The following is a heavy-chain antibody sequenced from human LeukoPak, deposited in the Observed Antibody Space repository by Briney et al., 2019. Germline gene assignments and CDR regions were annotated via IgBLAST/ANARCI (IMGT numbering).Heavy chain of an antibody. Sequence: PGGSLRLSCAASGFTFDDYAMHWVRQAPGKGLEWVPGISWNSGSIGYADSVKGRFTISRDNAKNSLYLQMNSLRAEDTALYYCAKDGPRLDDSSGFDYWGQGTLVTVSS. CDR1: GFTFDDYA. D-gene: IGHD3-22*01. CDR2: ISWNSGSI. J-gene: IGHJ4*02. V-gene: IGHV3-9*01. CDR3: AKDGPRLDDSSGFDY.